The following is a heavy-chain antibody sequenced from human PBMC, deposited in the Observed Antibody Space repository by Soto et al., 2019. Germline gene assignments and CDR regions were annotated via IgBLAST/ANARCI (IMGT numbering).Heavy chain of an antibody. D-gene: IGHD5-18*01. CDR1: GGSISSGGYY. V-gene: IGHV4-31*03. Sequence: PSETLSLTCTVSGGSISSGGYYWSWIRQHPGKGLEWIGYIYYSGSTYYNPSLKSRVTISVDTSKNQFSLKLSSVTAADTAVYYCARDEHSYGYAFDYWGQGTLVTVSS. J-gene: IGHJ4*02. CDR3: ARDEHSYGYAFDY. CDR2: IYYSGST.